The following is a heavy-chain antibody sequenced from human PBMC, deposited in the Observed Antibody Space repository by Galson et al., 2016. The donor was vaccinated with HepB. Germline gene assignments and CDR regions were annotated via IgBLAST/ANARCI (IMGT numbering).Heavy chain of an antibody. CDR1: GFTVSDNH. CDR2: IFGRGNT. CDR3: AGYGGNSV. V-gene: IGHV3-53*01. Sequence: SLRLSCAAAGFTVSDNHVTWIRQAPGKGLECVSVIFGRGNTYYADSVEGRFTISRDNAGNTVYLQMNSLRAEDTAVYYCAGYGGNSVWGQGTLVTVS. J-gene: IGHJ4*02. D-gene: IGHD4-23*01.